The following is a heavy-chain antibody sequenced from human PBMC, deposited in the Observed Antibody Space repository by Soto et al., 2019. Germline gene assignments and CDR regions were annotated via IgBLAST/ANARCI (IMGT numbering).Heavy chain of an antibody. V-gene: IGHV3-30*13. Sequence: QVQLVQSGGGVVQPGRSLRLSCAASGFNFNTYFMHWVRQAPGKGLEWVSMIFPNGRDKEYADSVKGRFIISRDNSNKRMYRQMGSLRPEDTAVYYCARDDEHGSKCDLAYWGQGAVVTVSS. D-gene: IGHD1-26*01. CDR3: ARDDEHGSKCDLAY. CDR2: IFPNGRDK. J-gene: IGHJ4*02. CDR1: GFNFNTYF.